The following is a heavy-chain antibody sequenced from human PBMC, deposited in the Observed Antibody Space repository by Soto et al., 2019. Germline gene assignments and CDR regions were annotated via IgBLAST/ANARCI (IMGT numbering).Heavy chain of an antibody. CDR3: ARDLTSGDY. V-gene: IGHV1-46*01. CDR1: GYIFTNYY. J-gene: IGHJ4*02. Sequence: QVQLVQSGAEVKNPGASVKLSCKASGYIFTNYYIHWVRQAPGQGLEWMAIINPSGGSTNYAQKFQGRVTLARDTFSNRAYMELSSLRSEDTAIYYCARDLTSGDYWGQETLVTVSS. D-gene: IGHD7-27*01. CDR2: INPSGGST.